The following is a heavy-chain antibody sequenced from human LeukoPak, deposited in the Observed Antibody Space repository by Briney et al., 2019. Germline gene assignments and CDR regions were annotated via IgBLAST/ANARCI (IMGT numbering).Heavy chain of an antibody. J-gene: IGHJ4*02. Sequence: PSETLSLTCTVSGGSISSSSYYWGWIRQPPGKGLEWIGSIYYSGSTYYNPSLKSRVTISVDTSKNQFSLKLSSVTAADTAVYYCAREVAAAGTGIYLDYWGQGTLVTASS. CDR3: AREVAAAGTGIYLDY. D-gene: IGHD6-13*01. V-gene: IGHV4-39*07. CDR1: GGSISSSSYY. CDR2: IYYSGST.